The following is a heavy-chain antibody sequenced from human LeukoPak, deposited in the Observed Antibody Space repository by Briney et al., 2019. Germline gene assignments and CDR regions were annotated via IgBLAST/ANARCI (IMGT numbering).Heavy chain of an antibody. Sequence: SVTLSLTCTVSGDSISNYYWMCMRQPPGKGRDWIGYIFYSGSNNFHPSLKSRVTMSVDTSKSQLSLKLRSVTCADTAIYYCARDNSGWSYFDYWGEGTLVTVSS. CDR1: GDSISNYY. J-gene: IGHJ4*02. D-gene: IGHD6-19*01. CDR2: IFYSGSN. CDR3: ARDNSGWSYFDY. V-gene: IGHV4-59*01.